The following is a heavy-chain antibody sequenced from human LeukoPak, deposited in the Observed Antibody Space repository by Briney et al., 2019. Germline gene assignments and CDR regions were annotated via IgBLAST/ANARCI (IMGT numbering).Heavy chain of an antibody. CDR1: VGTFSSYA. V-gene: IGHV1-69*10. Sequence: SSEKVSCKDSVGTFSSYAISWVRQAPAPGLEWMGGIIPILGKANYAQKFQGRVTITADKSTSTAYMELSSLRSEDTAVYYCARPRTDYYDSSGPPYIEGAFDIWGQGTMVTVSS. CDR2: IIPILGKA. J-gene: IGHJ3*02. D-gene: IGHD3-22*01. CDR3: ARPRTDYYDSSGPPYIEGAFDI.